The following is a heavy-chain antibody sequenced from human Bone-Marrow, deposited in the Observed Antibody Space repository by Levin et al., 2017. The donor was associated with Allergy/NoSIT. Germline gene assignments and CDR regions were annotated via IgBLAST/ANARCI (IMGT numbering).Heavy chain of an antibody. V-gene: IGHV3-66*01. J-gene: IGHJ4*02. D-gene: IGHD7-27*01. Sequence: GGSLRLSCAASEFTVSSNYMSWVRQAPGKGLVWVSVIYSGGTTYYADSVKGRFTISRDNSKNTLYLQMNSLRAEDTAVYYCARGRTGPYYFDYWGQGTLVTVSS. CDR3: ARGRTGPYYFDY. CDR2: IYSGGTT. CDR1: EFTVSSNY.